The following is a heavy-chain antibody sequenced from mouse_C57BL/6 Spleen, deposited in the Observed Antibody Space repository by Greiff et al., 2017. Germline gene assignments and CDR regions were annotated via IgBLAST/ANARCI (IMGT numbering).Heavy chain of an antibody. V-gene: IGHV1-26*01. CDR3: ARYAGVYDGYQPGAY. J-gene: IGHJ3*01. D-gene: IGHD2-2*01. CDR1: GYTFTDYY. Sequence: EVQLQQSGPELVKPGASVKISCKASGYTFTDYYMNWVKQSHGKSLEWIGDINPNNGGTSYNQKFKGKATLTVDKSSSTAYMELRSLTSEDSAVYDGARYAGVYDGYQPGAYWGQGTLVTVSA. CDR2: INPNNGGT.